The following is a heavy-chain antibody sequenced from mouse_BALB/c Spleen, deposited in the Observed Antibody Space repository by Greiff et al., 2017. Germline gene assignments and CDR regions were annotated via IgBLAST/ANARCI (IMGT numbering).Heavy chain of an antibody. D-gene: IGHD2-3*01. CDR1: GFTFSSFG. CDR2: ISSGSSTI. CDR3: ARGIDGYPYAMDY. J-gene: IGHJ4*01. Sequence: EVKLMESGGGLVQPGGSRKLSCAASGFTFSSFGMHWVRQAPEKGLEWVAYISSGSSTIYYADTVKGRFTISRDNPKNTLFLQMTSLRSEDTAMYDCARGIDGYPYAMDYWGQGTSVTVSS. V-gene: IGHV5-17*02.